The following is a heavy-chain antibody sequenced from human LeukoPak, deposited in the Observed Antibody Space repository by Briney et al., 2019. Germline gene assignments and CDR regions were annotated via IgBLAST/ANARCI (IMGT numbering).Heavy chain of an antibody. V-gene: IGHV3-7*01. CDR3: AREHYFYYMDG. Sequence: GGSLRLSCAASGFNFSSQWTSWVRQAPGKGLEWVANVNQGGTQKYYVDSVKGRFTISRDNAENSLYLQMNSLRAEDTAVYYCAREHYFYYMDGWGKGTTVTVSS. CDR1: GFNFSSQW. J-gene: IGHJ6*03. CDR2: VNQGGTQK.